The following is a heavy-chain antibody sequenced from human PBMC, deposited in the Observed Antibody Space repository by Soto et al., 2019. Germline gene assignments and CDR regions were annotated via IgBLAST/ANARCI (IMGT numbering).Heavy chain of an antibody. Sequence: SETLSLTCTVSGGSISSYYWSWIRQPPGKGLEWIGYIYYSGSTNYNPSLKSRVTISVDTSKNQFSLKLSSVTAADTAVYYCARDSDYYDSSGYYEEGGMDVWGQGTTVTVSS. V-gene: IGHV4-59*01. D-gene: IGHD3-22*01. CDR2: IYYSGST. J-gene: IGHJ6*02. CDR1: GGSISSYY. CDR3: ARDSDYYDSSGYYEEGGMDV.